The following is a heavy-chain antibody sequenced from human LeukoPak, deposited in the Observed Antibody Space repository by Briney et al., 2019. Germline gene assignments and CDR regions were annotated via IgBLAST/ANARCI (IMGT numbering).Heavy chain of an antibody. CDR2: SNSDGSST. Sequence: GGSLRLSCAASGFTFSSDWMHWVRQVPGKGLLWVSRSNSDGSSTSYADSVKGRFTISRDNAKNSLYLQMNSLRAEDTAVYYCARDEGGSYYGSPSYWGQGTLVTVSS. CDR1: GFTFSSDW. J-gene: IGHJ4*02. V-gene: IGHV3-74*01. D-gene: IGHD1-26*01. CDR3: ARDEGGSYYGSPSY.